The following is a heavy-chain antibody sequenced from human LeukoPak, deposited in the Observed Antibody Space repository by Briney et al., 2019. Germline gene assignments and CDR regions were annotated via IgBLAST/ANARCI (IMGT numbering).Heavy chain of an antibody. D-gene: IGHD5-12*01. CDR2: ISSSSSYI. V-gene: IGHV3-21*01. CDR1: GFTFSSYS. CDR3: ARARGPFQLGDSGIVATGKYYYYYYGMDV. Sequence: GGSLRLSCAASGFTFSSYSMNWVRQAPGKGLEWVSSISSSSSYIYYADSVKGRFTISRDNAKNSLYLQMNSLRAEDTAVYYCARARGPFQLGDSGIVATGKYYYYYYGMDVWGQGTTVTVSS. J-gene: IGHJ6*02.